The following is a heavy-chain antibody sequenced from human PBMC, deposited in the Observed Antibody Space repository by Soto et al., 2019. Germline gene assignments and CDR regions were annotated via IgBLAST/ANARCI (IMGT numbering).Heavy chain of an antibody. Sequence: LSLTCTVSGGSISSYYWSWIRQPPGKGLEWIGYIYYSGSTNYNPSLKSRVTISVDTSKNQFSLKLSSVTAADTAVYYCARGRGSGSSFYYYGMDVWGQGTTVTVSS. CDR2: IYYSGST. CDR1: GGSISSYY. D-gene: IGHD3-10*01. V-gene: IGHV4-59*01. J-gene: IGHJ6*02. CDR3: ARGRGSGSSFYYYGMDV.